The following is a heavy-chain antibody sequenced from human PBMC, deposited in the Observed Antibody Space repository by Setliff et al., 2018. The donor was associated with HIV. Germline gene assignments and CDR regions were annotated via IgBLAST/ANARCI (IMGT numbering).Heavy chain of an antibody. CDR1: GYTFTSYG. CDR3: ARDPGYKSTWYGVFDI. V-gene: IGHV1-2*02. J-gene: IGHJ3*02. D-gene: IGHD6-13*01. CDR2: CNPKRGDS. Sequence: ASVKVSCKASGYTFTSYGISWVRQAPGQGLEWVGGCNPKRGDSFYAQKFQGRVIISMDTSTSTTYMDLPRLTTDDTAIYFCARDPGYKSTWYGVFDIWGQGTMVTVSS.